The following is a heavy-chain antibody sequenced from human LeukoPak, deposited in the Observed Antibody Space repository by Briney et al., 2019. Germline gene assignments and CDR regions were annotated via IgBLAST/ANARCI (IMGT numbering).Heavy chain of an antibody. J-gene: IGHJ4*02. CDR3: ARDRAWNYFDY. D-gene: IGHD3-3*01. Sequence: GGSLRLSCAPSGFTFSRHGMHWVRQAPGKGLEWVAIISNDGSRKYYAHSAEGRFTISRDNSKNTLYLQMDSLRAEDTSVYYCARDRAWNYFDYWGQGTLVTVSS. V-gene: IGHV3-30*03. CDR2: ISNDGSRK. CDR1: GFTFSRHG.